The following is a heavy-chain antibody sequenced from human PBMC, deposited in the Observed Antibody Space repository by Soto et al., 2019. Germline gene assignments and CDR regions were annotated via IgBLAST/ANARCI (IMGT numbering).Heavy chain of an antibody. CDR3: ARSYGSGSYYNGPFDI. J-gene: IGHJ3*02. D-gene: IGHD3-10*01. CDR2: INWNGGST. Sequence: PGGSLRLSCAASGFTFDDYGMSWVRQAPGKGLEWVSCINWNGGSTGYADSVKGRFTISRDNAKNSLYLQMNSLRAEDTALYHCARSYGSGSYYNGPFDIWGQGTMVTVSS. CDR1: GFTFDDYG. V-gene: IGHV3-20*01.